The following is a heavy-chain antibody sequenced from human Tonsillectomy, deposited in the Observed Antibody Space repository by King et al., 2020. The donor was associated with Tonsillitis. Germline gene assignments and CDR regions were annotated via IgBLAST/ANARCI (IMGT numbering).Heavy chain of an antibody. D-gene: IGHD6-19*01. V-gene: IGHV3-30*01. CDR2: IAHDGNSK. CDR3: AREAYSSGRCGIFDI. J-gene: IGHJ3*02. Sequence: QVQLVESGGGVVQPGGSLRLSCAASVVTLSASIIHLVRQAPGKGLEWGALIAHDGNSKNYAGTMRGRCTISGDNSQKTVYLQMNSLRGEDTAVYYCAREAYSSGRCGIFDIWGQGTKVTVSS. CDR1: VVTLSASI.